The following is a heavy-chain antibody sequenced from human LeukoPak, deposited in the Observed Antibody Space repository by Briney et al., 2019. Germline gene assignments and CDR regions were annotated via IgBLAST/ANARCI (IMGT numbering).Heavy chain of an antibody. CDR1: GFTFSSYS. CDR2: ISSSSSTI. J-gene: IGHJ3*02. V-gene: IGHV3-48*01. CDR3: ARDKDGAFDI. D-gene: IGHD5-24*01. Sequence: GGYLRLSCAASGFTFSSYSMNWVRQAPGKGLEWVSYISSSSSTIYYADSVKGRFTISRDNAKNSLYLQMNSLRAEDTAVYYCARDKDGAFDIWGQGTMVTVSS.